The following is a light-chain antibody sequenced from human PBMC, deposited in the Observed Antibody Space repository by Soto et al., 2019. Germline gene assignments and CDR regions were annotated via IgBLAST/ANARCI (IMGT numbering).Light chain of an antibody. CDR2: DVS. CDR1: SSDVGGYNY. Sequence: QSALTQPASVSGSPGQSITISCTGTSSDVGGYNYVSWYQQHPGKAPKLMIFDVSDRPSGVSNRFSGPKSGNTASLTISGLQADDEADYYCSSHTTSSTRVFGTGTKLTVL. CDR3: SSHTTSSTRV. J-gene: IGLJ1*01. V-gene: IGLV2-14*01.